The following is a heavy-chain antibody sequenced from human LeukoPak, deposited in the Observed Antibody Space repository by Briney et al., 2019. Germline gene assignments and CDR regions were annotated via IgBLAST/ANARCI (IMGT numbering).Heavy chain of an antibody. D-gene: IGHD3-10*01. V-gene: IGHV4-61*01. CDR1: GGSISSSSYY. J-gene: IGHJ6*03. Sequence: SETLSLTCTVSGGSISSSSYYWSWIRQPPGKGLEWIGYIYYSGSTNYNPSLKSRVTISVDTSKNQFSLKLSSVTAADTAVYYCARATLWFGELLSGDYYYYYMDVWGKGTTVTVSS. CDR2: IYYSGST. CDR3: ARATLWFGELLSGDYYYYYMDV.